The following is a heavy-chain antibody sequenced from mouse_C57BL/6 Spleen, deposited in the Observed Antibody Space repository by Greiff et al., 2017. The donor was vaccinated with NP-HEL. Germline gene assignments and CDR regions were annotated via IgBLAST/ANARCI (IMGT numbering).Heavy chain of an antibody. V-gene: IGHV1-7*01. Sequence: QVQLQQSGAELAKPGASVKLSCKASGYTFTSYWMHWVKQRPGQGLEWIGYINPSSGYTKSKQKFKDKATLTADKSSGTAYMQLSSLTNENSAVYYSARSDRNYYGSRSFAYWGQGTLVTVSA. CDR1: GYTFTSYW. CDR3: ARSDRNYYGSRSFAY. D-gene: IGHD1-1*01. CDR2: INPSSGYT. J-gene: IGHJ3*01.